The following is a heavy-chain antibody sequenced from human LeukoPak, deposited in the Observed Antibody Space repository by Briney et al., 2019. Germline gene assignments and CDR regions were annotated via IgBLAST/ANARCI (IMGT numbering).Heavy chain of an antibody. D-gene: IGHD4-11*01. V-gene: IGHV1-2*02. CDR1: GYTFTDYY. CDR3: TRDATVGNWFDP. J-gene: IGHJ5*02. CDR2: INPDNGGT. Sequence: ASVKVSCRASGYTFTDYYIHWVRQAPGQGLEWMGWINPDNGGTNYAQKFQGRVTMTRDTSIRTVYMDLSRLRSDDTAVFYCTRDATVGNWFDPWGQGTQVTVSS.